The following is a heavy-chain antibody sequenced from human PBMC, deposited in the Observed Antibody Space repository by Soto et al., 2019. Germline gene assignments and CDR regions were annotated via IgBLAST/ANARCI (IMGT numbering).Heavy chain of an antibody. Sequence: ASVKVSCKASGCTFTDLDINWVRQTTEQGLEWMGWMRPNTGHSGLAQKFQGRLTLTRDTSINTAYMELSSLRSEDTAIYYCARGINAGVDYWGQGTPVTVS. D-gene: IGHD3-10*01. CDR3: ARGINAGVDY. CDR1: GCTFTDLD. V-gene: IGHV1-8*02. J-gene: IGHJ4*02. CDR2: MRPNTGHS.